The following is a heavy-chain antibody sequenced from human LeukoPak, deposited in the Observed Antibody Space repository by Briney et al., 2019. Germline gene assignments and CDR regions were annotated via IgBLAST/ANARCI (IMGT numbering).Heavy chain of an antibody. CDR2: IKRDGSEK. J-gene: IGHJ4*02. D-gene: IGHD1-26*01. Sequence: GGSLRLSCAASGFTFSNYWMSWVRQAPGKGLEWVASIKRDGSEKYYVDSVKGRFTISKDNAKNSLYLQMNSLRAEDTAVYYCTRDPILGAPDYFDYWGQGTLVTVSS. V-gene: IGHV3-7*01. CDR3: TRDPILGAPDYFDY. CDR1: GFTFSNYW.